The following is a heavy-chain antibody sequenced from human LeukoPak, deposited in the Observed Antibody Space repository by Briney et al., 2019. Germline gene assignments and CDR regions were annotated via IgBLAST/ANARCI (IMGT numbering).Heavy chain of an antibody. Sequence: GGSLRLSCAASGFTFSNFGMHWVRQAPGKGLEWVAFIRYDGTNKYYADSVKGRFTISRDDSKNTLYLQMNSLRPEDTAVYYCAKENSGWYYFDYWGQGTLVTVPS. J-gene: IGHJ4*02. V-gene: IGHV3-30*02. CDR3: AKENSGWYYFDY. D-gene: IGHD6-19*01. CDR2: IRYDGTNK. CDR1: GFTFSNFG.